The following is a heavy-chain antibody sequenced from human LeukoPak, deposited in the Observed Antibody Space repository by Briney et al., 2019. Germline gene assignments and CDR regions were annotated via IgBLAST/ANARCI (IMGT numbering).Heavy chain of an antibody. CDR2: ISSSGSTI. CDR3: ASLPRYDSSGYYYEDYFDY. J-gene: IGHJ4*02. V-gene: IGHV3-48*03. D-gene: IGHD3-22*01. CDR1: GFTFSSYE. Sequence: GGSLRLSCAASGFTFSSYEMNWVRQAPGKGLEWVSYISSSGSTIYYADSVKGRFTISRDNAKNSLYLQMNSLRVEDTAVYYCASLPRYDSSGYYYEDYFDYWGQGTLVTVSS.